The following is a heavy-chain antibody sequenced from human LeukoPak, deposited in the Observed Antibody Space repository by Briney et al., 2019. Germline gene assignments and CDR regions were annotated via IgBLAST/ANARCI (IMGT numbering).Heavy chain of an antibody. CDR1: GFTSSSYG. D-gene: IGHD6-19*01. V-gene: IGHV3-30*18. J-gene: IGHJ4*02. CDR3: AKDGIAVAEY. Sequence: QPGGSLRLSCAASGFTSSSYGMHWVRQAPGKGLEWVAVISYDGSNKYYADSVKGRFTISRDNSKNTLYLQMNSLRAEDTAVYYCAKDGIAVAEYWGQGTLVTVSS. CDR2: ISYDGSNK.